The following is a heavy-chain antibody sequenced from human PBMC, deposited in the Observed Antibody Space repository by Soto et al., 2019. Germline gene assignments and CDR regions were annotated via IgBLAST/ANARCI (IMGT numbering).Heavy chain of an antibody. Sequence: QVQLVQSGAEVKKPGSSVKVSCKASGGTFSSYAISWVRQAPGQGLEWMGGIIPIFGTANYAQKFQGRVTITADQSTSTAYMELSSLRSEDTVVYYCATWHAPLINGTPSYYYGMDVWGQGTTVTVSS. J-gene: IGHJ6*02. CDR3: ATWHAPLINGTPSYYYGMDV. D-gene: IGHD1-7*01. V-gene: IGHV1-69*01. CDR1: GGTFSSYA. CDR2: IIPIFGTA.